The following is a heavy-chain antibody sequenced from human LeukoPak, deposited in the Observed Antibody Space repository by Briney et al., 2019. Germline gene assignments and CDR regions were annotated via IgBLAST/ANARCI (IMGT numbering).Heavy chain of an antibody. V-gene: IGHV3-30*04. CDR3: TRIRTAYCGTTKCREFDH. CDR2: ILYDGSIK. J-gene: IGHJ4*02. D-gene: IGHD2-21*01. CDR1: GFTFSTYT. Sequence: GGSLRLSCAASGFTFSTYTMHWVRQAPGKGLEWVAVILYDGSIKQYAESVKGRFTISRDNSKNTLDLQMNSLGVEDTAVYHCTRIRTAYCGTTKCREFDHWGPGTLVAVSS.